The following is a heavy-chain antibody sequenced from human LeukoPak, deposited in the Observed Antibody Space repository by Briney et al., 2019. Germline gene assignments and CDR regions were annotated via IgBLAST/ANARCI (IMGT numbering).Heavy chain of an antibody. Sequence: PSETLSLTCTVYGGSFTSYYWSWIRQPPGKGLEWIGEINHSGSTNYNPSLKSRVTISVDTSKNHFSLKLRSVTAADTAVYYCARAWEAYCGGDCYSGLWDYWGQGTLVTVSS. J-gene: IGHJ4*02. CDR2: INHSGST. CDR3: ARAWEAYCGGDCYSGLWDY. V-gene: IGHV4-34*01. D-gene: IGHD2-21*02. CDR1: GGSFTSYY.